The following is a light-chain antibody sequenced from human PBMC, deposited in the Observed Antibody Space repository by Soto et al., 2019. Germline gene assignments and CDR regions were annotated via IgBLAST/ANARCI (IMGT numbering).Light chain of an antibody. J-gene: IGKJ1*01. CDR1: QSVSSN. Sequence: EIVMTQSPATLSVSPGERATLSCRASQSVSSNLAWYQQNPGQAPRLLIYGASTRATGIPARFNGSGSGTEFTLTISSLQSEDFAVYYCQHYNNWPRTFGQGTKVEIK. CDR2: GAS. CDR3: QHYNNWPRT. V-gene: IGKV3-15*01.